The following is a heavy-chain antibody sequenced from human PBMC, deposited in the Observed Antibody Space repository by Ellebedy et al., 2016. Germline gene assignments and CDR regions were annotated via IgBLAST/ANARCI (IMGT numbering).Heavy chain of an antibody. CDR2: INWNGGST. D-gene: IGHD3-10*01. J-gene: IGHJ4*02. Sequence: GESLKISXAASGFTFDDYGMSWVRQAPGKGLEWVSGINWNGGSTGYADSVKGRFTISRDNAKNSLYLQMNSLRAEDTAVYYCARVGLWFGEADDYWGQGTLVTVSS. CDR1: GFTFDDYG. V-gene: IGHV3-20*04. CDR3: ARVGLWFGEADDY.